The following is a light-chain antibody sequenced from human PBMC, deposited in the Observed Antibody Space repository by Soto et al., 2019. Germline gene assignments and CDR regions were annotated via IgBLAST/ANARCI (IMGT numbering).Light chain of an antibody. J-gene: IGKJ1*01. Sequence: DIQMTQSPSSLSASVGDRVTITCRASPSVNRYLNCYQQQEGKAPKLLIDPTFILESGVPSRFSARGSGTEFTLTINSLQPEDFATYYCQQSYSNPRTFGQGTRVEGK. CDR2: PTF. CDR3: QQSYSNPRT. CDR1: PSVNRY. V-gene: IGKV1-39*01.